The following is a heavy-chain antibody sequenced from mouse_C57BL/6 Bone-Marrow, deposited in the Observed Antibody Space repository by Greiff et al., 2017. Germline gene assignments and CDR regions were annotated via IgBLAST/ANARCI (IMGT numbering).Heavy chain of an antibody. CDR3: TTNYRRDY. CDR2: IDPENGDT. Sequence: EVQLQESGAELVRPGASVKLSCTASGFNIKDDYMHWVKQRPEQGLEWIGWIDPENGDTEYASKFQGKATITADTSSNTAYLQLSSLTSADTAVYNYTTNYRRDYWGQGTTLTVSS. V-gene: IGHV14-4*01. CDR1: GFNIKDDY. J-gene: IGHJ2*01. D-gene: IGHD2-1*01.